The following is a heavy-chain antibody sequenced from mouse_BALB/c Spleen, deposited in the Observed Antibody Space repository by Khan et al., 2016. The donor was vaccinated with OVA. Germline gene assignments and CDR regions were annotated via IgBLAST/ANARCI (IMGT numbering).Heavy chain of an antibody. CDR3: ARGGYAAFAY. Sequence: QVQLQQPGPELVKPGASLKVSCKASGYTFTDYIIGWVKQSTRQGLEWIGDIFPGSDTPYYNEKFKDRATLTADKSANTAYMQLSSLTSDDSAVDFCARGGYAAFAYWGQGTLVTVSA. CDR1: GYTFTDYI. J-gene: IGHJ3*01. V-gene: IGHV1-77*01. CDR2: IFPGSDTP. D-gene: IGHD2-14*01.